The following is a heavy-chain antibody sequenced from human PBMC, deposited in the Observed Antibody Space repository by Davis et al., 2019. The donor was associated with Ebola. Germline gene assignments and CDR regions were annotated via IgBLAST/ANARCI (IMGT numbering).Heavy chain of an antibody. V-gene: IGHV3-11*01. CDR3: ARDLVGATFEYYFDA. CDR2: VSNSGKSI. Sequence: PGGSLRLSCAASGFSFRDYYMSWIRQAPGKGLEWLASVSNSGKSILYADSVKGRFVISRDNAKKSLHLQMNSLRVDDTAVYYCARDLVGATFEYYFDAWGQGTLVTVSS. D-gene: IGHD1-26*01. J-gene: IGHJ4*02. CDR1: GFSFRDYY.